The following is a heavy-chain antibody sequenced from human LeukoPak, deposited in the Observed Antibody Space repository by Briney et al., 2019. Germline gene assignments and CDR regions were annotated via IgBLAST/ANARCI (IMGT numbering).Heavy chain of an antibody. CDR3: AKDLVGATPTSPADY. CDR1: GYIFPHYG. V-gene: IGHV1-18*01. J-gene: IGHJ4*02. D-gene: IGHD1-26*01. Sequence: ASVKVSCKASGYIFPHYGISWVRQAPGQGLQWMGWISAYNGNTNYAQKVQGRITMTTDTSTSTAYMELRSLRSDDTAVYYCAKDLVGATPTSPADYWGQGTLVTVSS. CDR2: ISAYNGNT.